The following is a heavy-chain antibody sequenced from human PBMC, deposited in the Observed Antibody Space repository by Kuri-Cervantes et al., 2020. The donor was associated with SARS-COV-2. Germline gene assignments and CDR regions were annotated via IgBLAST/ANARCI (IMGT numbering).Heavy chain of an antibody. J-gene: IGHJ4*02. V-gene: IGHV4-34*01. CDR1: GGSFSGYY. Sequence: SETLSLTCAVYGGSFSGYYWSWIRQPPGKGLEWIGEINHRGSTNYNPSLKSRVTISVDTSKNQLSLKLRSVTAADTAVYYCARTDNSGYSYYFDYWGQGTLVTVSS. D-gene: IGHD3-22*01. CDR2: INHRGST. CDR3: ARTDNSGYSYYFDY.